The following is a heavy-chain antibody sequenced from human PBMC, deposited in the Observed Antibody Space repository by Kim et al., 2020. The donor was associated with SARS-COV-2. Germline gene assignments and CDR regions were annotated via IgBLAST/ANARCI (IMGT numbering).Heavy chain of an antibody. V-gene: IGHV3-9*01. Sequence: GGSLRLSCAASGFTFGDYAMHWVRQAPGKGLEWVSGISWNSGSIGYADSVKGRFTISRDNAKNSLYLQMNSLRAEDTALYYCAKVISPPGLIAVAGTFDYWGQGTLGTVSS. CDR3: AKVISPPGLIAVAGTFDY. J-gene: IGHJ4*02. D-gene: IGHD6-19*01. CDR2: ISWNSGSI. CDR1: GFTFGDYA.